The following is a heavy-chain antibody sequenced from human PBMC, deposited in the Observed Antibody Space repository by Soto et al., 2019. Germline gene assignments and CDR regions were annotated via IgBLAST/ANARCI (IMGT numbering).Heavy chain of an antibody. J-gene: IGHJ6*02. CDR3: ARYHSSGYYWPYYYYALDV. CDR2: ISSTSSYI. D-gene: IGHD3-22*01. V-gene: IGHV3-21*01. Sequence: EVQLVESGGGLVKPGGSLRLSCAASGFTFSTYSMNWVRQAPGKGLEWVSSISSTSSYIYYADSVKGRFTISRDNAKNSLYLQMNILRAEDTAVYYCARYHSSGYYWPYYYYALDVWGQGTTVTVSS. CDR1: GFTFSTYS.